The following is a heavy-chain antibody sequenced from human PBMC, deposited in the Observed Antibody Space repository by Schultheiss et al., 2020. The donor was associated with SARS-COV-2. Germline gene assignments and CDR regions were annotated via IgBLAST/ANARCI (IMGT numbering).Heavy chain of an antibody. Sequence: GGSLRLSCAASGFTFSSYAMSWVRQAPGKGLEWVSAISGSGGSTYYADSVKGRFTISRENAKNSLYLQMNSLRAEDTDVYYCAKGHSICGGDCYSYYFDYWGQGTLVTVSS. CDR3: AKGHSICGGDCYSYYFDY. CDR1: GFTFSSYA. V-gene: IGHV3-23*01. D-gene: IGHD2-21*02. J-gene: IGHJ4*02. CDR2: ISGSGGST.